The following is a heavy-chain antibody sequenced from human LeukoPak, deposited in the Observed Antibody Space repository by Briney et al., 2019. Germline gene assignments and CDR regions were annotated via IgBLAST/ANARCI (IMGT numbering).Heavy chain of an antibody. Sequence: SDTLSLTCTLSVRSINRYYWRWIRHPPGKGLECIGEINHRGSIYYNPSLESRITISVDTSKSQFSLRLTSVTAADTAVYYCATVREQQDPNWFDAWGQGTLVTVSS. CDR2: INHRGSI. V-gene: IGHV4-34*01. D-gene: IGHD6-13*01. CDR1: VRSINRYY. J-gene: IGHJ5*02. CDR3: ATVREQQDPNWFDA.